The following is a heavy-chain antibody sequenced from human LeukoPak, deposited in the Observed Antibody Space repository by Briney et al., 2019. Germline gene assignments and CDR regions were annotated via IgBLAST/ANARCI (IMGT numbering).Heavy chain of an antibody. CDR2: IYSGGST. Sequence: PGGSRRLSWAASGFTVSSNYMSWVRQAPGKGLGWVSVIYSGGSTYYADSVKGRFTISRDNSKNTLYLQMNSLRAEDTAVYYCARGWSTGYSSGWYLGRGAFDIWGQGTMVTVSS. CDR1: GFTVSSNY. D-gene: IGHD6-19*01. V-gene: IGHV3-53*01. CDR3: ARGWSTGYSSGWYLGRGAFDI. J-gene: IGHJ3*02.